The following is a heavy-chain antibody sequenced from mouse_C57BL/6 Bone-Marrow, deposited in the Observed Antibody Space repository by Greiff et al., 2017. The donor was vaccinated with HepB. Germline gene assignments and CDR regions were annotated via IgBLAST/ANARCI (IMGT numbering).Heavy chain of an antibody. CDR1: EYEFPSHD. D-gene: IGHD2-5*01. J-gene: IGHJ3*01. V-gene: IGHV5-2*01. CDR3: ASPSIVTTEAFAY. Sequence: EVMLVESGGGLVQPGESLKLSCESNEYEFPSHDMSWVRKTPEKRLELVAAINSEGGSTYYPDTMERRFIISRDNTKKTLYLQMSSLRSEDTALYYCASPSIVTTEAFAYWGQGTLVTVSA. CDR2: INSEGGST.